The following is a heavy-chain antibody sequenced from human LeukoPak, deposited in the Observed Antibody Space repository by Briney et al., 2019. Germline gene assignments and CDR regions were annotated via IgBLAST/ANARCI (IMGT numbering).Heavy chain of an antibody. J-gene: IGHJ4*02. V-gene: IGHV3-7*01. CDR2: IDPDGVDK. CDR1: GFNFSISY. Sequence: GGSPRLSCTASGFNFSISYMMWVRQAPGEGLEWVAHIDPDGVDKNYVGSVKDRFIISRDNTKNSLFLQMNSLRDDDTALYYCARGWATIPDWGQGSLVIVSS. D-gene: IGHD5-24*01. CDR3: ARGWATIPD.